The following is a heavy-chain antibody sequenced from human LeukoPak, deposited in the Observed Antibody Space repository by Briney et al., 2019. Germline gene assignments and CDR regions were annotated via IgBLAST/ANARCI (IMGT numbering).Heavy chain of an antibody. D-gene: IGHD3-16*02. CDR3: ARDRDSYRLDY. J-gene: IGHJ4*02. CDR1: GFTFSSYA. CDR2: VANDGSRT. Sequence: PGGSLRLSCAASGFTFSSYAMHWVRQAPGKGLEWVAGVANDGSRTHYADSVKGRFTISRDSSKNTLSLQMNSLGAQDTAVYYCARDRDSYRLDYWGQGTLVTVSS. V-gene: IGHV3-30*04.